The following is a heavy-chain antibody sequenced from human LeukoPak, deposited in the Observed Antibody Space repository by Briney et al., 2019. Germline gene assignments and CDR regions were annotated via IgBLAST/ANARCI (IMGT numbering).Heavy chain of an antibody. CDR1: GFTFSSYG. V-gene: IGHV3-33*01. CDR3: ARDMVRGVIYGMDY. D-gene: IGHD3-10*01. J-gene: IGHJ4*02. Sequence: GGPLRLSCAASGFTFSSYGMHWVRQAPGKGLEWVAVIWYDGSNKYYADSVKGRFTISRDNSKNTLYLQMNSLRAEDTAVYYCARDMVRGVIYGMDYWGQGTLVTVSS. CDR2: IWYDGSNK.